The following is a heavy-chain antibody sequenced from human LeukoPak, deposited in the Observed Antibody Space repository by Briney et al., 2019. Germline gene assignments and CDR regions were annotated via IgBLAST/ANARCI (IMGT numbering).Heavy chain of an antibody. CDR1: GGSISSYY. Sequence: SETLSLTCTVSGGSISSYYWSWIRQPPGKGLEWIGYIYYSGSTNYNPSLKSRVTISVDTSKNQFSLKLSSVTAADTAVYYCARDRPILELLSNWFDPWGQGTLVTVSS. D-gene: IGHD1-7*01. CDR2: IYYSGST. CDR3: ARDRPILELLSNWFDP. V-gene: IGHV4-59*01. J-gene: IGHJ5*02.